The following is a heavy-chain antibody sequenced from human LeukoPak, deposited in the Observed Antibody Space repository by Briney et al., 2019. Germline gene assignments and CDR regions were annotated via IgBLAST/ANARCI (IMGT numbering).Heavy chain of an antibody. CDR1: GFTFSSYA. Sequence: GGSLRLSCTASGFTFSSYAMNWVRQAPGKGLEWVSGIGAGGTVTYYADSVKGRFTIPRDNSRKTLYLQMNSLRADDTAVYYCAIRSPTVAVSGGLDSWGQGTLVTVSS. V-gene: IGHV3-23*01. D-gene: IGHD6-19*01. CDR3: AIRSPTVAVSGGLDS. CDR2: IGAGGTVT. J-gene: IGHJ4*02.